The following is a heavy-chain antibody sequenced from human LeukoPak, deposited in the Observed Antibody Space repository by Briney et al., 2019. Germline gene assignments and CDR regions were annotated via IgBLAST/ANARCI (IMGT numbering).Heavy chain of an antibody. J-gene: IGHJ3*02. CDR2: VRDNGEN. V-gene: IGHV4-59*08. CDR1: GGSINAYY. CDR3: ARQPANTAAFDI. D-gene: IGHD5-18*01. Sequence: PSETLSLTCTVSGGSINAYYWSWIRQPPGKGLEWIAYVRDNGENNYSPSLKRRVAISVDTANNQISLRLNFVTAADTAIYYCARQPANTAAFDIWGLGTMVTVSS.